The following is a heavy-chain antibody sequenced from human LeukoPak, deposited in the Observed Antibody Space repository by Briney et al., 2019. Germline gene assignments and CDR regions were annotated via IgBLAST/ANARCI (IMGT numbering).Heavy chain of an antibody. Sequence: GGSLRLSCAASGFTFSDYYMSWIRQAPGKGLEWVSYISSSSSYTNYADSVKGRFTISRDNAENSLYLQMNGLRAEDTAVYYCARDRLVATRGQAGAYGMDVWGKGTTVTVSS. CDR3: ARDRLVATRGQAGAYGMDV. D-gene: IGHD5-12*01. CDR2: ISSSSSYT. J-gene: IGHJ6*04. CDR1: GFTFSDYY. V-gene: IGHV3-11*06.